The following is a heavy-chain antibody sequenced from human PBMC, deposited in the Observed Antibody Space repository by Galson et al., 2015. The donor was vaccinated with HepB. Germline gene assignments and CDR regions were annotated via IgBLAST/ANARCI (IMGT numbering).Heavy chain of an antibody. V-gene: IGHV4-4*07. CDR3: ATENGYYGDFFDY. D-gene: IGHD3-22*01. J-gene: IGHJ4*02. CDR1: GGPITVYY. Sequence: SETLSLTCTVSGGPITVYYWSWIRQPAGKGLEWIGRIYSTGSTNYNPSLKSRVSMSVDTSKKEVSLKLSSVTAADTAVYYCATENGYYGDFFDYWGQGTLVTVSS. CDR2: IYSTGST.